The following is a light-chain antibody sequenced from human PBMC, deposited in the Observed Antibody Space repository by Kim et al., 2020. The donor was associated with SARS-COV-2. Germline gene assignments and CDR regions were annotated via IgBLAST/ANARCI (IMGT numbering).Light chain of an antibody. CDR3: QQYTTFVT. CDR2: KAS. V-gene: IGKV1-5*03. CDR1: ETVYTW. J-gene: IGKJ4*01. Sequence: SAYVGDRVTITCRASETVYTWLAWYQQKPGTAPKLLIYKASTLRSGVPSRFSGSGSGTHFTLTIDSLQPDDFATYYCQQYTTFVTFGGGTKVDIK.